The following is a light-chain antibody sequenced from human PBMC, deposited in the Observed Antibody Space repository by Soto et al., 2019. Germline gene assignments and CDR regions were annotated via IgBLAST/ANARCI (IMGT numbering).Light chain of an antibody. CDR2: DAS. V-gene: IGKV3-15*01. CDR1: QSVNRN. Sequence: RTQAPSPLSASVGDRVTITFRASQSVNRNLAWYQQKPGQAPRLLIYDASTRATDIPARFSGGGSGTEFTLTISSLQAEDFAVYYCQQYHNWPPTTFGQGTRLEIK. CDR3: QQYHNWPPTT. J-gene: IGKJ5*01.